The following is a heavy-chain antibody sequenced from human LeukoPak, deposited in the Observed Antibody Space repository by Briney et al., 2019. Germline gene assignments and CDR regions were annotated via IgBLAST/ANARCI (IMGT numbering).Heavy chain of an antibody. V-gene: IGHV4-59*12. CDR2: IYYSGST. D-gene: IGHD3-22*01. J-gene: IGHJ4*02. CDR3: AGDYYDSSGYYYAPD. Sequence: SETLSLTCTVSGGSISSYYWSWIRQPPGKGLEWIGYIYYSGSTNYNPSLKSRVTISVDTSKNQFSLKLSSVTAADTAVYYCAGDYYDSSGYYYAPDWGQGTLVTVSS. CDR1: GGSISSYY.